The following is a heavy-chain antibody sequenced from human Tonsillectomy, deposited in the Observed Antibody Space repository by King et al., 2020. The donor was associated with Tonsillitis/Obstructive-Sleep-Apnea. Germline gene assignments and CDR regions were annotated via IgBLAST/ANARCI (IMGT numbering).Heavy chain of an antibody. V-gene: IGHV4-34*01. CDR1: GGSFSGYY. CDR3: AGGQLLWLRELISYYYYYMDV. D-gene: IGHD3-10*01. Sequence: VQLQQWGAGLLKPSETLSLTCAVYGGSFSGYYWSWIRQPPGKGLEWIGEINNSGSTKYNPSLKSRVTISVDTPKNQFSLKLSSVTAADTAVYYCAGGQLLWLRELISYYYYYMDVWGKGTTVTVSS. J-gene: IGHJ6*03. CDR2: INNSGST.